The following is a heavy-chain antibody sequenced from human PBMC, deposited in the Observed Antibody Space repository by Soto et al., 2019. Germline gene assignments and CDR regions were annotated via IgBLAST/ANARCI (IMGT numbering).Heavy chain of an antibody. V-gene: IGHV4-59*01. CDR3: ARRGSGSYSSDWFDP. D-gene: IGHD3-10*01. CDR2: IYYSGST. CDR1: GGSISSYY. Sequence: PSETLSLTCTVSGGSISSYYWSWIRQPPGKGLEWIGYIYYSGSTNYNPSLKSRVTISVDTSKNQFSLKLSSVTAADTAVYYCARRGSGSYSSDWFDPWGQGTLVTVSS. J-gene: IGHJ5*02.